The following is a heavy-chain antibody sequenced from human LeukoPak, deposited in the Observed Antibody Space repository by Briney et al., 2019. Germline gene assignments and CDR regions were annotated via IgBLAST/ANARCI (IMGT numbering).Heavy chain of an antibody. CDR1: GFTFYDYA. V-gene: IGHV3-9*01. CDR2: ISWSSGSI. D-gene: IGHD3-22*01. J-gene: IGHJ4*02. CDR3: AKSTYYYDSSGYSHFDY. Sequence: GGSLRLSCAASGFTFYDYAMHWVRQAPGKGLEWVSGISWSSGSIGYADSVKGRFTISRDNAKNSLYLQMNSLRAEDTALYYCAKSTYYYDSSGYSHFDYWGQGTLVTVSS.